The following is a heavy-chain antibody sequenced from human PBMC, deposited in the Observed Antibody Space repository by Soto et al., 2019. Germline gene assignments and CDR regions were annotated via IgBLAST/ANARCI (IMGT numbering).Heavy chain of an antibody. V-gene: IGHV3-48*03. CDR1: GFTFSSYE. Sequence: ESGGGLVQPGGSLRLSCAASGFTFSSYEMNWVRQAPGKGLEWVSYISSSGSTIYYADSVKGRFTISRDNAKNSLYLQMNSLRAEDTAVYYCARAVAGYSYGDNWFDPWGQGTLVTVSS. J-gene: IGHJ5*02. CDR3: ARAVAGYSYGDNWFDP. D-gene: IGHD5-18*01. CDR2: ISSSGSTI.